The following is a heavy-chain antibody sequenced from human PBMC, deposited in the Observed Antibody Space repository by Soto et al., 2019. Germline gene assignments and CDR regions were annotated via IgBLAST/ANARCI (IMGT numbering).Heavy chain of an antibody. CDR2: ISGSGGST. CDR3: AKDQAFGYSSSSEEQWLGEGGENFDY. D-gene: IGHD6-6*01. J-gene: IGHJ4*02. Sequence: PGGSLRLSCAASGFTFSSYAMSWVRQAPGKGLEWVSAISGSGGSTYYADSVKGRFTISRDNSKNTLYLQMNSLRAEDTAVYYCAKDQAFGYSSSSEEQWLGEGGENFDYWGQGTLVTVSS. V-gene: IGHV3-23*01. CDR1: GFTFSSYA.